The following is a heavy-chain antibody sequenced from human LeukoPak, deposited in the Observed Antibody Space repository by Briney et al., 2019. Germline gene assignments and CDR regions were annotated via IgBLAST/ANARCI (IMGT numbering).Heavy chain of an antibody. Sequence: SETLSLTCTVSGGSISSYYWSWIRQPPGKGLEWIGYIYYSGSTNYNPSLKSRVIISVDTSKNQFSLKLSSVTAADTAVYYCASAMVRGVNYFDYWGQGTLVTVSS. CDR1: GGSISSYY. CDR2: IYYSGST. D-gene: IGHD3-10*01. V-gene: IGHV4-59*08. J-gene: IGHJ4*02. CDR3: ASAMVRGVNYFDY.